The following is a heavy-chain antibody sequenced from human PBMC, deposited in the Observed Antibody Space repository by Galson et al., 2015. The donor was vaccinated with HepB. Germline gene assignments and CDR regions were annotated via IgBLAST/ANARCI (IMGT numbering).Heavy chain of an antibody. Sequence: CAISGDSVSSNSAAWNWIRQSPSRGLEWLGRTYYRSKWYNDYAVSVKSRITINPDTSKNQFSLQLNSVTPEDTAVYYCARDPTGYYDFWSGYSHPHKIEPGKNWFDPWGQGSLVTVYS. CDR2: TYYRSKWYN. CDR3: ARDPTGYYDFWSGYSHPHKIEPGKNWFDP. D-gene: IGHD3-3*01. V-gene: IGHV6-1*01. J-gene: IGHJ5*02. CDR1: GDSVSSNSAA.